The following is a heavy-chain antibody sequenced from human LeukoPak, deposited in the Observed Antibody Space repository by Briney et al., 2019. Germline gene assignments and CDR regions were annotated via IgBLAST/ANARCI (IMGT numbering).Heavy chain of an antibody. CDR3: ACGRGYSYGSYSY. CDR1: GFTFSSYS. J-gene: IGHJ4*02. D-gene: IGHD5-18*01. Sequence: GGSLRLSCAASGFTFSSYSMNWVRQAPGKGLEWVSSISSSSSYIYYADSVKGRFTISRDNAKNSLYLQMNSLRAEDTAVYHCACGRGYSYGSYSYWGQGTLVTVSS. V-gene: IGHV3-21*01. CDR2: ISSSSSYI.